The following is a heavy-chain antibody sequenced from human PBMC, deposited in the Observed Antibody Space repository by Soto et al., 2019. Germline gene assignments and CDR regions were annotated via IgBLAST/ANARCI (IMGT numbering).Heavy chain of an antibody. Sequence: SETLSLTCTVSGGSISSYYWSWIRQPPGKGLEWIGYIYYSGSTNYNPSLKSRVTISVDTSKNQFSLKLSSVTAADTAVYYCARNLRGYYDFLSGYSPPGYWGQGTLVTVSS. CDR2: IYYSGST. J-gene: IGHJ4*02. D-gene: IGHD3-3*01. V-gene: IGHV4-59*01. CDR3: ARNLRGYYDFLSGYSPPGY. CDR1: GGSISSYY.